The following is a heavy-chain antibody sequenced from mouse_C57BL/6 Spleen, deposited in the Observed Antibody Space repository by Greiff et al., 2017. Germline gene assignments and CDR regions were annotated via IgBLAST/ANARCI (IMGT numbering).Heavy chain of an antibody. CDR2: ISYSGST. D-gene: IGHD1-1*01. J-gene: IGHJ1*03. CDR1: GYSITSGYD. CDR3: ARGGYGSSHWYFDV. Sequence: EVQLQESGPGMVKPSQSLSLTCTVTGYSITSGYDWHWIRHFPGNKLEWIGYISYSGSTNYNPSLKSRISITHDTSKNHFFLKLNSVTTEDTATYYCARGGYGSSHWYFDVWGTGTTVTVSS. V-gene: IGHV3-1*01.